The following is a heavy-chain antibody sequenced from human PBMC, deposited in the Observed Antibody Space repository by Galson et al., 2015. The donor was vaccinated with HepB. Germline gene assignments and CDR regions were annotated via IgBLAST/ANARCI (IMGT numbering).Heavy chain of an antibody. D-gene: IGHD2-2*01. V-gene: IGHV1-8*01. CDR1: GYTFTTYD. CDR2: MNPNSGTT. J-gene: IGHJ3*02. CDR3: ARGRPCSSTSCFPFDAFHI. Sequence: SVKVSCKASGYTFTTYDINWVRQATGQGLEWMGWMNPNSGTTDYAQKFQGRLTMTRSTSISTAYMELSSLRSEDTAVYYCARGRPCSSTSCFPFDAFHIWGQGTVVTVSS.